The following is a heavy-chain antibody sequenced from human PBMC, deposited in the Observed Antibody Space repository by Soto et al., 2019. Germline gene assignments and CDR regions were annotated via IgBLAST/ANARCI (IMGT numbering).Heavy chain of an antibody. CDR3: ARVESSKWLSKYGMDA. CDR2: IIPIFGTA. CDR1: GGTFSSYA. V-gene: IGHV1-69*01. D-gene: IGHD3-22*01. J-gene: IGHJ6*02. Sequence: QVQLVQSGAEVKKPGSSVKVSCNASGGTFSSYAISWVRQAPGQGLEWMGGIIPIFGTANYAQKFQGRVTITADESTSTAYMELISLRSEDTAVYYCARVESSKWLSKYGMDAWGQGTTVTVSS.